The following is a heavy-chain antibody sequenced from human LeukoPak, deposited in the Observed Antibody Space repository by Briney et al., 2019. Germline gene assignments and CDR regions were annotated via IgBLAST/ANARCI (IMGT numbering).Heavy chain of an antibody. V-gene: IGHV4-59*01. CDR1: GGSISSYY. CDR2: IYYSGST. J-gene: IGHJ4*02. D-gene: IGHD2-2*01. CDR3: ARVPVGYCSSTSCYYFDY. Sequence: SETLSLTCTVSGGSISSYYWSWIRQPPGKGLEWIGYIYYSGSTNYNPSLTSRVTISVDTSKNQFSLKLSSVTAADTAVYYCARVPVGYCSSTSCYYFDYWGQGTLVTVSS.